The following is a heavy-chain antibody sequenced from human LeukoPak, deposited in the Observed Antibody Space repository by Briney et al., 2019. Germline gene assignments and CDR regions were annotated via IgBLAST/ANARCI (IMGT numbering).Heavy chain of an antibody. CDR3: VKVRTGTVDY. Sequence: KPSETLSLTCSVCGASISGYYWGWIRQPPGKGLEWIGYIYYSGTTNYNPSLKSRVTISVDTSKNQFSLNLRSVTAADTAVYYYVKVRTGTVDYWGQGTLVTVSS. J-gene: IGHJ4*02. V-gene: IGHV4-59*01. D-gene: IGHD1-1*01. CDR1: GASISGYY. CDR2: IYYSGTT.